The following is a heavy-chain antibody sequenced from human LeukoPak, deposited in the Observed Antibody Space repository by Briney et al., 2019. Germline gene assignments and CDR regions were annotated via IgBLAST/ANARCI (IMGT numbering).Heavy chain of an antibody. CDR1: GFTFSDYY. V-gene: IGHV3-21*01. CDR3: AREPPYSEGYFDL. D-gene: IGHD5-18*01. J-gene: IGHJ2*01. CDR2: ISSSSTYI. Sequence: PGGSLRLSCAASGFTFSDYYMNWVRQAPGKGLEWVSSISSSSTYIYYADSLKGRFTISRDNAKNSLYLQMNSLRAEDTAVYYCAREPPYSEGYFDLWGRGTLVTVSS.